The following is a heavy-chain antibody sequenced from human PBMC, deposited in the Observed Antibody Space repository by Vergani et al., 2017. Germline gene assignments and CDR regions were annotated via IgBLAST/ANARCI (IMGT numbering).Heavy chain of an antibody. CDR3: AKALLWFGF. J-gene: IGHJ4*02. D-gene: IGHD3-10*01. CDR1: GFTSSYYG. CDR2: ISYDGTQK. Sequence: QVHLVESGGGVVQPGRSLRLSCVVSGFTSSYYGMHWVRQAPGKGLEWVAVISYDGTQKYYADSVKGRFTISRDNSKNTLYLQMNSLRAEDTAVYYCAKALLWFGFRGQGTLVTVSS. V-gene: IGHV3-30*18.